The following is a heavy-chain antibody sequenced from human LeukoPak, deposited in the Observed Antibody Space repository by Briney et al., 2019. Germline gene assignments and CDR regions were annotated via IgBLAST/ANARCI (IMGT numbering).Heavy chain of an antibody. J-gene: IGHJ6*02. CDR2: LSAYNGNT. Sequence: GASVKVSCKASGYTFTSYGISWVRQAPGQGLEWMGWLSAYNGNTNYAQKLQGRVTMATDTSTSTAYMELRSLRSDDTAVYYCARDHCSGGSCYFNYYYGMDVWGQGTTVTVSS. D-gene: IGHD2-15*01. V-gene: IGHV1-18*01. CDR3: ARDHCSGGSCYFNYYYGMDV. CDR1: GYTFTSYG.